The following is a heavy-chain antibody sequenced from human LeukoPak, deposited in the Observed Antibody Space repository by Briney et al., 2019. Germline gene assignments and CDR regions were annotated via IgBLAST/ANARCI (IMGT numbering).Heavy chain of an antibody. CDR1: GFTFSNAW. CDR2: IKSKTDGGTT. D-gene: IGHD3-10*01. CDR3: TTGPFDYYGSASYLANGMDV. J-gene: IGHJ6*02. Sequence: GGSLRLSCAASGFTFSNAWMSWDRQAPGKGLEWVGRIKSKTDGGTTDYTAPVKGRFTISRDDSKNTLYLQMNSLKPVDTAVYYCTTGPFDYYGSASYLANGMDVWGQGTTVTVSS. V-gene: IGHV3-15*01.